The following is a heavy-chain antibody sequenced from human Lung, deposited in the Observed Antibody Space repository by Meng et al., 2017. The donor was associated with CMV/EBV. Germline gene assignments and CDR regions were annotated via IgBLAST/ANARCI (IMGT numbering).Heavy chain of an antibody. CDR1: GFTFNTYW. V-gene: IGHV3-7*01. J-gene: IGHJ4*02. D-gene: IGHD2/OR15-2a*01. CDR3: VTYYYN. Sequence: EXLKISCVASGFTFNTYWMTWVRQAPGKGLEWVAGIKPDGSDKYYVDSVKGRFTISRDNAKNSLYLQMDSLRAEDTAVYYCVTYYYNWGQRTLVTVSS. CDR2: IKPDGSDK.